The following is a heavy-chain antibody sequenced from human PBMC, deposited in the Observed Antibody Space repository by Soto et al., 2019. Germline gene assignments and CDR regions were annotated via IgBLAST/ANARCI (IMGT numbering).Heavy chain of an antibody. CDR1: GASISGFY. CDR2: IYATGTT. D-gene: IGHD1-1*01. Sequence: SATLSLTCTVSGASISGFYWSWIRKSAGKGLEWIGRIYATGTTDYNPSLKSRVIMSVXXXXXXFXLXLXXXTAAXTAVYYCVRDGTKTLRDWFDPWGQG. CDR3: VRDGTKTLRDWFDP. J-gene: IGHJ5*02. V-gene: IGHV4-4*07.